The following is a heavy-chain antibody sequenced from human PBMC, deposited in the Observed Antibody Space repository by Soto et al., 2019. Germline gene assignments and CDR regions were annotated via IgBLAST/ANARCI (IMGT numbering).Heavy chain of an antibody. J-gene: IGHJ4*02. CDR1: GGTFSRYA. D-gene: IGHD1-1*01. CDR2: IIPIFGTA. CDR3: ARVPGTTRYWDF. V-gene: IGHV1-69*13. Sequence: SVKVSCKASGGTFSRYAINWVRQAPGQGLEWMGGIIPIFGTANYAQKFQGRVTITADESTSTAYMELSSLRSEDTVVYYCARVPGTTRYWDFWGQGTLVTVSS.